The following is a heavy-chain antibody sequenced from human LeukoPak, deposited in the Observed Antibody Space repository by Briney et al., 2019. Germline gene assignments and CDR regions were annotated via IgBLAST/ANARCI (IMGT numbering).Heavy chain of an antibody. D-gene: IGHD4-23*01. CDR2: INPNSGVT. V-gene: IGHV1-2*02. Sequence: GASVKVSCKASGYTFTGYYMHWVRQAPGQGLEWMGWINPNSGVTNYAQKFQGRVTMTRDMSISTAYMELSSLRSDDTAVYYCARDLFTLYGGNSGFHFDYWGQGALVTVSS. J-gene: IGHJ4*02. CDR3: ARDLFTLYGGNSGFHFDY. CDR1: GYTFTGYY.